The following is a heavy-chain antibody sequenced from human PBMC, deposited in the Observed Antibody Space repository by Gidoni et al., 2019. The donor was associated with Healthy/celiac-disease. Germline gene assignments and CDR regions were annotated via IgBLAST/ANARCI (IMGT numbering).Heavy chain of an antibody. Sequence: EVQLVESGGGLVQPGGSLRLSCAASGFTCSSYWMSWVRQAQGKWLEWVSNIKQDCSEKYYVDSVQCRFTISRDNAKNSLYLQMNSLRAEDTAVYYCARGGTAAADSVAFDIWGQGTMVTVSS. CDR2: IKQDCSEK. J-gene: IGHJ3*02. CDR3: ARGGTAAADSVAFDI. D-gene: IGHD6-13*01. CDR1: GFTCSSYW. V-gene: IGHV3-7*01.